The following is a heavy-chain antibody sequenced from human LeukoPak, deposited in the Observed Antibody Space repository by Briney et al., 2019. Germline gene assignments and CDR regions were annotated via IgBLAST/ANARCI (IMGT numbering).Heavy chain of an antibody. CDR2: INPNSGGT. D-gene: IGHD6-19*01. J-gene: IGHJ4*02. V-gene: IGHV1-2*06. CDR3: AWGQWLDY. CDR1: GHTFTGYY. Sequence: GASVKVSCKASGHTFTGYYMHWVRQAPGQGLEWMGRINPNSGGTNYAQKFQGRVTMTRDTSISTAYMELSRLTSGDTALYYCAWGQWLDYWGQGTLVTVSS.